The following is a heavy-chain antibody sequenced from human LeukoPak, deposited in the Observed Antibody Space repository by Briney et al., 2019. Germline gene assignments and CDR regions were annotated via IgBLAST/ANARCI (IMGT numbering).Heavy chain of an antibody. CDR3: AKGGLGATWYFDY. Sequence: GGSLRLSCAASGFTLSSYSMNWVRQAPGKGLEWISYIDSDTYGNTIYYPHTVKGRFTISRDNAKNTLYLQMNSLRAEDTAVYYCAKGGLGATWYFDYWGQGTLVTVSS. D-gene: IGHD1-26*01. CDR2: IDSDTYGNTI. CDR1: GFTLSSYS. J-gene: IGHJ4*02. V-gene: IGHV3-48*01.